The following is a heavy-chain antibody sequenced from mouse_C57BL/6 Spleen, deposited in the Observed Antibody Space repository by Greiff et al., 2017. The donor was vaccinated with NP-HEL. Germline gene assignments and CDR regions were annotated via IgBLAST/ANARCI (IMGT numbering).Heavy chain of an antibody. CDR3: ARPDDGYYHY. V-gene: IGHV1-26*01. Sequence: EVQLQQSGPELVKPGASVKISCKASGYTFTDYYMNWVKQSHGKSLEWIGDINPNNGGTSYNQKFKGKATLTVDKSSSTAYMELRSLTSEDSAVYYCARPDDGYYHYWGQGTTLTVSS. CDR1: GYTFTDYY. D-gene: IGHD2-3*01. J-gene: IGHJ2*01. CDR2: INPNNGGT.